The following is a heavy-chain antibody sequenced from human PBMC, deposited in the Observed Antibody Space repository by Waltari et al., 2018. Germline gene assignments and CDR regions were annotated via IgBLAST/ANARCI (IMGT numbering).Heavy chain of an antibody. J-gene: IGHJ4*02. CDR1: GVTVSNNF. D-gene: IGHD2-2*01. CDR3: ARDRHCSSSGCSGL. Sequence: EVQLVESGGGLIQPGGSLRLSCAASGVTVSNNFMMWVRQATGRGLEGGSRVYRGGSTYYADSVKGRFTISRDYSENTLYLQMNSLRGEDTAVYYCARDRHCSSSGCSGLWGQGTLVTVSS. V-gene: IGHV3-53*01. CDR2: VYRGGST.